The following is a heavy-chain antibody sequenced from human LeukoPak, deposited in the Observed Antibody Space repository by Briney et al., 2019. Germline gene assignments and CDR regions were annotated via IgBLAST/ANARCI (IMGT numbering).Heavy chain of an antibody. D-gene: IGHD6-13*01. CDR3: ARDTDPYSSSWYDLAVRYYCYGMDV. J-gene: IGHJ6*02. CDR1: GYTFTGYY. Sequence: ASVKVSCKASGYTFTGYYMHWVRQAPGQGLEWMGWINPNSGGTNYAQKFQGRVTMTRDTSISTAYMELSGLRSDDTAVYYCARDTDPYSSSWYDLAVRYYCYGMDVWGQGTTVTVSS. CDR2: INPNSGGT. V-gene: IGHV1-2*02.